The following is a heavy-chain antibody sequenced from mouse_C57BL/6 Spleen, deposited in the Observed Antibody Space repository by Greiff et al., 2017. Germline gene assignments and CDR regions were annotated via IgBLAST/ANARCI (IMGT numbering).Heavy chain of an antibody. D-gene: IGHD2-5*01. CDR2: IDPSDSYT. V-gene: IGHV1-69*01. Sequence: QVQLQQPGAELVMPGASVKLSCKASGYTFTSYWMHWVKQRPGQGLEWIGEIDPSDSYTNYNQKFKGKSTLTVDKSSDTAYMQLSSLTSEDSAVYYCARSSNHEGFAYWGQGTLVTVSA. CDR1: GYTFTSYW. CDR3: ARSSNHEGFAY. J-gene: IGHJ3*01.